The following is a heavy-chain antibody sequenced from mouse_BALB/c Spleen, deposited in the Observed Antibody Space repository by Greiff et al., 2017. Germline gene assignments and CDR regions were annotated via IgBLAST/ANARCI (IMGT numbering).Heavy chain of an antibody. V-gene: IGHV5-6-3*01. CDR2: INSNGGST. J-gene: IGHJ2*01. CDR3: ARDVGY. Sequence: EVHLVESGGGLVQPGGSLKLSCAASGFTFSSYGMSWVRQTPDKRLELVATINSNGGSTYYPDSVKGRFTISRDNAKNTLYLQMSSLKSEDTAMYYCARDVGYWGQGTTLTVSS. CDR1: GFTFSSYG.